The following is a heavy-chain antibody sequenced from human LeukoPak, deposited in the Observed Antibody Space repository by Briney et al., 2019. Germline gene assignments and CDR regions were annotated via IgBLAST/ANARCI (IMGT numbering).Heavy chain of an antibody. CDR3: AKDLGQWLVEDY. V-gene: IGHV3-48*01. D-gene: IGHD6-19*01. CDR2: ISSSSSPI. Sequence: QPGGSLRLSCAASGFTFSYYSMNWVRQAPGKGLEWVSYISSSSSPIYYADSVKGRFTISRDNAKNSLYLQMNSLRAEDTAVYYCAKDLGQWLVEDYWGQGTLVTVSS. CDR1: GFTFSYYS. J-gene: IGHJ4*02.